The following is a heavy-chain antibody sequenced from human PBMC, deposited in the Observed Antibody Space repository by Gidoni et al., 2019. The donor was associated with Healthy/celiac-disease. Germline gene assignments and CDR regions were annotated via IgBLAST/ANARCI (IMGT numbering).Heavy chain of an antibody. Sequence: QVQLVQSGAEVKKPGASVKVSCKASCYTFTSYGISWVRQAPGQGLEWMGWISAYNDNTNYAQKLQGRVTMTTDTSTSTAYMELRSLRSDETAVYYCARDIVGRAAAGTSDYWGQGTLVTVSS. CDR1: CYTFTSYG. CDR2: ISAYNDNT. CDR3: ARDIVGRAAAGTSDY. J-gene: IGHJ4*02. D-gene: IGHD6-13*01. V-gene: IGHV1-18*01.